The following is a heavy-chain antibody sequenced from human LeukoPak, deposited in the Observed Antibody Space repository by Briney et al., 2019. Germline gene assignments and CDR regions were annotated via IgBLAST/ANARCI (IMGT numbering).Heavy chain of an antibody. D-gene: IGHD5-18*01. V-gene: IGHV3-74*01. Sequence: GGSLRLSCAASGFTFTTYWMHWVRQAPGKGLVWVSHINSDGSITSYADSVKGRLTISRDNAKNTLYLQMNSLRAEDTAVYYCARDAVDTANAVWGQGTTVTVSS. J-gene: IGHJ6*02. CDR3: ARDAVDTANAV. CDR1: GFTFTTYW. CDR2: INSDGSIT.